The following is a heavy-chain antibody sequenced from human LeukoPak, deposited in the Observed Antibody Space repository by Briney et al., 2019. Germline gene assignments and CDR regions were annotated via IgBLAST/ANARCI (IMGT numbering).Heavy chain of an antibody. CDR1: GFTFSSYS. V-gene: IGHV3-21*04. Sequence: GGSLRLSCAASGFTFSSYSMNWVRQAPGKGLEWVSSISSSSSYIYYADSVKGRFTISRDNSKNTLYLQMNSLRAEDTAVYYCAKSMATMDFDYWGQGTLVTVSS. D-gene: IGHD5-12*01. CDR2: ISSSSSYI. J-gene: IGHJ4*02. CDR3: AKSMATMDFDY.